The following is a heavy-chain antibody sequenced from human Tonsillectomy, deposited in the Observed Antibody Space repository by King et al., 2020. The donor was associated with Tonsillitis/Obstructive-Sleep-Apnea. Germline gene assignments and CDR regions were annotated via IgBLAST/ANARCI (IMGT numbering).Heavy chain of an antibody. CDR3: ARHQVEEPDFDY. V-gene: IGHV4-59*08. CDR2: IYYSGST. CDR1: GVSISSYY. Sequence: VQLQESGPGLVKPSETLSLTCTVSGVSISSYYWSWIRQPPGKGLEWIGYIYYSGSTNYNPPLKSRVTISVDTSKNQFSLKLSSVTAAGTAVYYCARHQVEEPDFDYWGQGTLVTVSS. D-gene: IGHD1-14*01. J-gene: IGHJ4*02.